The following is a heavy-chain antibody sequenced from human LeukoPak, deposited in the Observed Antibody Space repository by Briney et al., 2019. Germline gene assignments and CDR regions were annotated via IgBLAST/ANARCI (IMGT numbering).Heavy chain of an antibody. CDR1: GLTLSNYW. D-gene: IGHD1-26*01. Sequence: GGSLRLSCAASGLTLSNYWMHWVRQAPGKGLVWVSRIKNDGSSTDYGDSVKGRFTISRDYAKNTLYLQMSSLRAEDTAVYYCAKTWSLGRHFDYWGQGTLVTVSS. CDR3: AKTWSLGRHFDY. CDR2: IKNDGSST. V-gene: IGHV3-74*01. J-gene: IGHJ4*02.